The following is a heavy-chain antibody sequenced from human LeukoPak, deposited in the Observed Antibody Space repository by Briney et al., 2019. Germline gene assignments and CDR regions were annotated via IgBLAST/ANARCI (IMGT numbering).Heavy chain of an antibody. J-gene: IGHJ4*02. CDR3: ARVSRYSSGIDY. D-gene: IGHD6-19*01. CDR1: GGSISSGGYY. Sequence: SQTLSLTCTVSGGSISSGGYYWSWIRQPPGKGLEWIGYIYHSGSTYYNPSLKSRVTISVDRSKNQFSLKLSSVTAADTAVYYCARVSRYSSGIDYWGQGTLVTVSS. CDR2: IYHSGST. V-gene: IGHV4-30-2*01.